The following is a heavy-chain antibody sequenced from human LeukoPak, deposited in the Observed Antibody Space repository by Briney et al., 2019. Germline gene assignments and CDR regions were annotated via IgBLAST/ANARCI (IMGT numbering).Heavy chain of an antibody. V-gene: IGHV4-4*02. CDR2: INHSGST. CDR1: GGSISSSNW. CDR3: ARGKRYYDSSGYHRYYYGMDV. Sequence: PSETLSLTCAVSGGSISSSNWWSWVRQPPGKGLEWIGEINHSGSTNYNPSLKSRVTISVDTSKNQFSLKLSSVTAADTAVYYCARGKRYYDSSGYHRYYYGMDVWGQGTTVTVSS. D-gene: IGHD3-22*01. J-gene: IGHJ6*02.